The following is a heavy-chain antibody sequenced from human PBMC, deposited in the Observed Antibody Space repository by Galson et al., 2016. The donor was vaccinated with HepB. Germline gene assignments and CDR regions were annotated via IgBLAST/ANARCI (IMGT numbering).Heavy chain of an antibody. D-gene: IGHD2-2*01. CDR2: INQDGSEK. CDR3: AREQVPPDWESYYYSYYYGLDV. J-gene: IGHJ6*02. Sequence: SLRLSCAVSGFTFNSYWMSWVRQAPGKGLGWVANINQDGSEKYYVDFVKGRFTISRDKAKNSLYLQMNSLRAEDTAVYYCAREQVPPDWESYYYSYYYGLDVWGQETTVTVSS. V-gene: IGHV3-7*03. CDR1: GFTFNSYW.